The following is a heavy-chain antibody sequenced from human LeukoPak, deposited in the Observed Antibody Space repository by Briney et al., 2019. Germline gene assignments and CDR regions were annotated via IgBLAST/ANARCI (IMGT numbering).Heavy chain of an antibody. CDR1: GDSVSSNSAA. J-gene: IGHJ4*02. D-gene: IGHD1-26*01. CDR2: TYYRSKWYN. Sequence: SQTLSLTCAISGDSVSSNSAAWTWIRQSPSRGLEWLGRTYYRSKWYNDYAVSVKSRITINPDTSKNQFSLQLNSVTPEDTAVYYCARDVYSGIVGAAVYFDYWGQGTLVTVSS. V-gene: IGHV6-1*01. CDR3: ARDVYSGIVGAAVYFDY.